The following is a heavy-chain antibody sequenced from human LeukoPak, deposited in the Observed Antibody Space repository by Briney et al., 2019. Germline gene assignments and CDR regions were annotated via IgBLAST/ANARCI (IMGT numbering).Heavy chain of an antibody. CDR3: ARDLTGEEDDY. Sequence: ASVKVSCKASGYTFTSYYMHWVRQAPGQGLEWMGIINPSGGSTSYAQEFQGRVTMTRDTSTSTVYMELSSLRSEDTAVYYCARDLTGEEDDYWGQGTLVTVSS. CDR1: GYTFTSYY. J-gene: IGHJ4*02. D-gene: IGHD7-27*01. CDR2: INPSGGST. V-gene: IGHV1-46*01.